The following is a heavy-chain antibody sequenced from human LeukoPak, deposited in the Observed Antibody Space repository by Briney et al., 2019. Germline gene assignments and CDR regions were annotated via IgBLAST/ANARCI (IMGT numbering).Heavy chain of an antibody. Sequence: SETLSLTCTVSGGSISSSSYYWRWIRQPPGKGLGWIGYIYYSGSTNYNPSLKRRVTISVDTSKNQFSLKLSSVTAADTAVYYCARGAYYYGSGLPFDPWGQGTLVTVSS. D-gene: IGHD3-10*01. CDR3: ARGAYYYGSGLPFDP. V-gene: IGHV4-61*01. CDR1: GGSISSSSYY. CDR2: IYYSGST. J-gene: IGHJ5*02.